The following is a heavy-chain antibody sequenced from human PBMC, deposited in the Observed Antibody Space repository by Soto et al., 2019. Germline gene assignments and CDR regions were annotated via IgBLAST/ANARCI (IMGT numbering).Heavy chain of an antibody. CDR3: ARRLASTGYHGMDV. CDR2: IYPGDSDT. J-gene: IGHJ6*02. D-gene: IGHD2-21*01. Sequence: LKISCKASGYSFTTYWIGWVRQMPGKGLEWMGKIYPGDSDTRYSPSFQGQVTISVDKSISTAYLQWSSLKASDTAMYYCARRLASTGYHGMDVCGQGTTVTVSS. CDR1: GYSFTTYW. V-gene: IGHV5-51*01.